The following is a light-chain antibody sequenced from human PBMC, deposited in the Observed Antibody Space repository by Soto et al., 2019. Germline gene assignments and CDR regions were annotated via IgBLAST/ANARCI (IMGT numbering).Light chain of an antibody. CDR1: QSIDSN. V-gene: IGKV3D-15*01. Sequence: VVLTQSPVTLSVSPGEGATLSCRASQSIDSNLAWYQHRAGQPPKLLIYGASTRASGIPARFSGSGSGTEFTLTISSLQSEDFAIYYCQEYGTWPPNLLTFGGGTKVEIK. CDR2: GAS. J-gene: IGKJ4*01. CDR3: QEYGTWPPNLLT.